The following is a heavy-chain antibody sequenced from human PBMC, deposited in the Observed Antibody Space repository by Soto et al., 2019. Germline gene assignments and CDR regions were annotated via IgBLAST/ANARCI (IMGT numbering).Heavy chain of an antibody. J-gene: IGHJ4*02. CDR3: ARAHYGSGSYPFDY. Sequence: SQTLSLTCALYGGSFSGYYWSWIRQPPGKGLGCIGEINHSGSANYNPSLTSRVTKSVNTSKYQFSLKLSSVTAADTAVYYCARAHYGSGSYPFDYWGQGTLVTVSS. D-gene: IGHD3-10*01. CDR1: GGSFSGYY. V-gene: IGHV4-34*01. CDR2: INHSGSA.